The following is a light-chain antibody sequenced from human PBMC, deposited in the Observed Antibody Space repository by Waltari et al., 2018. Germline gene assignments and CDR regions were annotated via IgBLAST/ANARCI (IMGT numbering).Light chain of an antibody. J-gene: IGLJ2*01. V-gene: IGLV1-44*01. CDR2: TNN. CDR3: AVWDDSLNGVV. CDR1: SSNIRSNT. Sequence: QSVLTQPPSASATPGQRVTISCSGSSSNIRSNTVTWYHQLPGTAPKLLIYTNNQRPSGVPDRFSGSKSGTSASLAISGLQSEDEADYYCAVWDDSLNGVVFGGGTKLTVL.